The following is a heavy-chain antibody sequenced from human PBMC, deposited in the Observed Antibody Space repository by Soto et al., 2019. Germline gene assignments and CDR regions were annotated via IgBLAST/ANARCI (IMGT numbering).Heavy chain of an antibody. Sequence: QITLKESGPTLVKPTQNLTLTCTFSGFSLSTSGVGVGWIRQPPGKALEWLALIYWDDDKRYSPSLKSRLTITKDTSKNQVVLTMTNMDPVDTSTYYCAHELDSSSLRWTPGENWFDPWGQGTLVTVSS. CDR2: IYWDDDK. J-gene: IGHJ5*02. CDR3: AHELDSSSLRWTPGENWFDP. CDR1: GFSLSTSGVG. V-gene: IGHV2-5*02. D-gene: IGHD6-13*01.